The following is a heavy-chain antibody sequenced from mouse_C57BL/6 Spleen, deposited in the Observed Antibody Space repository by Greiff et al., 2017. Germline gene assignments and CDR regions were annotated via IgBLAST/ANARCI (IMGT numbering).Heavy chain of an antibody. CDR2: ISYDGSN. D-gene: IGHD4-1*01. V-gene: IGHV3-6*01. J-gene: IGHJ3*01. CDR3: ARDPIYWDEGVAY. CDR1: GYSITSGYY. Sequence: EVKLMESGPGLVKPSQSLSLTCSVTGYSITSGYYWNWIRQFPGNKLEWMGYISYDGSNNYNPSLKNRISITRDTSKNQFFLKLNSVTTEDTATYYCARDPIYWDEGVAYWGQGTLVTVSA.